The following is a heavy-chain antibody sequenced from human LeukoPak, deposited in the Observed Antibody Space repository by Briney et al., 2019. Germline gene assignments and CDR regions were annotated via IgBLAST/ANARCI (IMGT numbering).Heavy chain of an antibody. Sequence: PSETLSLTCTVSGGSISSDLYYWSWIRQPAGKGLEWIGRISSSGTTNYNPSLKSRVTISVERSKNQVSLMLNSVTAADTAVYYCAGCAYGSGSYAKWFDPWGQGTLVIVSS. V-gene: IGHV4-61*02. D-gene: IGHD3-10*01. CDR3: AGCAYGSGSYAKWFDP. J-gene: IGHJ5*02. CDR2: ISSSGTT. CDR1: GGSISSDLYY.